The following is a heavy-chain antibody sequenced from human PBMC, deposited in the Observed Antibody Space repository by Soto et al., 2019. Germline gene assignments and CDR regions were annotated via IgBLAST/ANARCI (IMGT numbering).Heavy chain of an antibody. J-gene: IGHJ4*02. Sequence: GGSLRLSCAASGFTFSSYSMNWVRQAPGKGLEWVSYISSSSSTIYYADSVKGRFTISRDNAKNPLYLQMNSLRAEDTAVYYCAREYCSSTSCYALDFDYWGQGTLVTVSS. CDR2: ISSSSSTI. V-gene: IGHV3-48*01. CDR3: AREYCSSTSCYALDFDY. D-gene: IGHD2-2*01. CDR1: GFTFSSYS.